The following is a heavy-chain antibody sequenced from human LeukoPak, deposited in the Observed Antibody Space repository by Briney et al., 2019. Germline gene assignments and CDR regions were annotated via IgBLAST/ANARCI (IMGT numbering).Heavy chain of an antibody. V-gene: IGHV3-23*01. J-gene: IGHJ4*02. CDR1: GFTFSSYA. CDR2: VSGSGGST. D-gene: IGHD5-12*01. Sequence: GGSLRLSCAASGFTFSSYAMSWVRQAPGQGLEWVSGVSGSGGSTYYADSVKGRFTISRDNSKNTLYLQMNSLRAEDTAVYYCAKDLDIVATITGNWGQGTLVTVSS. CDR3: AKDLDIVATITGN.